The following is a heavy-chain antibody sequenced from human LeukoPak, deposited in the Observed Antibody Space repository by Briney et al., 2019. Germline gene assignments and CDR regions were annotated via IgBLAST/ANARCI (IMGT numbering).Heavy chain of an antibody. J-gene: IGHJ5*02. CDR1: GGSFSGYY. D-gene: IGHD2-21*02. Sequence: SETLSLTCAVYGGSFSGYYWSWIRQPPGKGLEWIGEINHSGSTNYNPSLKSRVTISVDTSKNQFSLKLSSVTAADTAVYYCARRYCGGDCTFDWFDPWGQGTLVTVSS. CDR2: INHSGST. CDR3: ARRYCGGDCTFDWFDP. V-gene: IGHV4-34*01.